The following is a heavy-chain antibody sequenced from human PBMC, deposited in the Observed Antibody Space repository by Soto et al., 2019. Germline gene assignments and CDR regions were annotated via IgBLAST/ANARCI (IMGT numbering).Heavy chain of an antibody. CDR2: IYYSGST. CDR3: ARDSRKYNWNWFDP. CDR1: GGSISSYY. Sequence: ETLSLTCTVSGGSISSYYWSWIRQPPGKGLEWIGYIYYSGSTNYNPSLKSRVTISVDTSKNQFSLKLSSVTAADTAVYYCARDSRKYNWNWFDPWGQGTLVRVSS. V-gene: IGHV4-59*01. D-gene: IGHD1-20*01. J-gene: IGHJ5*02.